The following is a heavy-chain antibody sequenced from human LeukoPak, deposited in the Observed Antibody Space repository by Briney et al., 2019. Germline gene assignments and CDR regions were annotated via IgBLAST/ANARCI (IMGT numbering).Heavy chain of an antibody. V-gene: IGHV4-38-2*02. J-gene: IGHJ5*02. CDR1: GYSISSGYY. D-gene: IGHD6-13*01. Sequence: SETLSLTCTVSGYSISSGYYWGWIRQPPGKGLEWIGSIYHSGSTYYNPSLESRVTISVDTSKNQFSLKLSSVTAADTAVYYCARDRGDEQQLVLGWFDPWGQGTLVTVSS. CDR3: ARDRGDEQQLVLGWFDP. CDR2: IYHSGST.